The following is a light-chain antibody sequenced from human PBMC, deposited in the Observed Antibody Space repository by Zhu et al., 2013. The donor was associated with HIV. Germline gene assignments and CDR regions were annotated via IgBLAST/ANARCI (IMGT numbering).Light chain of an antibody. Sequence: IVLTQSPGTLSLSPGERATLSCRASQSVGSNLAWYQQRPGQAPRLLIYGASSRASGVPDRFSGRGSGTDFTLTISRLEPEDFGVYYCQQYDTSPTFGQGTMVEFK. J-gene: IGKJ1*01. CDR1: QSVGSN. CDR2: GAS. CDR3: QQYDTSPT. V-gene: IGKV3-20*01.